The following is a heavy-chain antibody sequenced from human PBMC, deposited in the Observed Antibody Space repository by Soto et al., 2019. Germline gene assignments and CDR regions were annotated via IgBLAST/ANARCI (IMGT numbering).Heavy chain of an antibody. CDR2: ISWDGDST. J-gene: IGHJ4*02. D-gene: IGHD3-10*01. Sequence: EVQLVESGGVVVQPGGSLRLSCAASGFIFDDYSMHWVRQAPGKGLEWVSVISWDGDSTYYADSVKGRFIISRDNSKNSLFLQMNSLRTEDTALYYCAKGGEVTTATYFVFWGQGTLVTVSA. CDR1: GFIFDDYS. V-gene: IGHV3-43*01. CDR3: AKGGEVTTATYFVF.